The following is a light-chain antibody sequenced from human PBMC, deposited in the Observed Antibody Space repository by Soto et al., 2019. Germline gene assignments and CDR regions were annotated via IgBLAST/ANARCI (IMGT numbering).Light chain of an antibody. V-gene: IGKV1-39*01. Sequence: DIQMTQSPSSLSASVGDTVTITCRASQSISVHLNWYQQKPGKVPKLLIYAASNLQSGVPLRFSGSGSETYFALTISSLQPEDCATYYCQQSYIPPYTFGQGTKLEIK. J-gene: IGKJ2*01. CDR2: AAS. CDR3: QQSYIPPYT. CDR1: QSISVH.